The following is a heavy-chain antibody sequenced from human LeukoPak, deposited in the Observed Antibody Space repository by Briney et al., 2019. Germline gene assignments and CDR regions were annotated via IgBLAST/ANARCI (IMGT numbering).Heavy chain of an antibody. D-gene: IGHD3-10*01. Sequence: ASVKVSCKASGYTFTSYDINWVRQATGQGLEWMGWMNPNSGNTGYAQKFQGRVTITRNTSISTAYMELSSLRSEDTAVYYCAREFSYGSGSSYYYYYYMDVWGKGATVTVSS. CDR1: GYTFTSYD. J-gene: IGHJ6*03. CDR3: AREFSYGSGSSYYYYYYMDV. CDR2: MNPNSGNT. V-gene: IGHV1-8*03.